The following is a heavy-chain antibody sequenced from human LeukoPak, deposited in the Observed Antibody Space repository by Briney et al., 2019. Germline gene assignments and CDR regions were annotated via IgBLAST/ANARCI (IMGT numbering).Heavy chain of an antibody. Sequence: PSETLSLTCTVSGGSISSYYWSWIRQPPGKGLEWIGYIYYSGSTNYNPSLKSRVTISVDTSKNQFSLKLSSVAAADTAVYYCARGVNWFDPWGQGTLVTVSS. J-gene: IGHJ5*02. V-gene: IGHV4-59*01. CDR3: ARGVNWFDP. CDR2: IYYSGST. CDR1: GGSISSYY.